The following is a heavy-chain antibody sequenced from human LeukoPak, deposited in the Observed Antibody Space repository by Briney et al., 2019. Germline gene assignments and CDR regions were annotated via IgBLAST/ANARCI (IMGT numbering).Heavy chain of an antibody. CDR3: ARGLSSSSWYSGYYFDY. Sequence: ETLSLTCTVSGGSISSYYWSWIRQPPGKGLEWIGYIYYSGSTNYNPSLKSRVTISVDTSKNQFSLKLSSVTAADTAVYYCARGLSSSSWYSGYYFDYWGQGTLVTVSS. CDR2: IYYSGST. J-gene: IGHJ4*02. CDR1: GGSISSYY. D-gene: IGHD6-13*01. V-gene: IGHV4-59*01.